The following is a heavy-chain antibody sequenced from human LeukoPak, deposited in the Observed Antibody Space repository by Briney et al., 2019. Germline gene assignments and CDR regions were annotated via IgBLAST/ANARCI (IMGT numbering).Heavy chain of an antibody. CDR2: ISSSSSYI. V-gene: IGHV3-21*01. CDR3: ARGKGYYDSGGFL. Sequence: KTGGSLRLSCAASGFTFSSYSMNWARQAPGKGLEWVSSISSSSSYIYYADSVKGRFTISRDNAKNSLYLQMNSLRAEDTAVYYCARGKGYYDSGGFLWGQGTLVTVSS. CDR1: GFTFSSYS. D-gene: IGHD3-22*01. J-gene: IGHJ4*02.